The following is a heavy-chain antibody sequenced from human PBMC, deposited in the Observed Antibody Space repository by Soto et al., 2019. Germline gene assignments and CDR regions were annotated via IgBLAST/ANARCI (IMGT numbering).Heavy chain of an antibody. CDR3: ARDCSGGSCYPGMDV. Sequence: GGSLRLSCAASGFNFNSYTINWVRQAPGKRLGWLSSISSSGYIFSTDSVRGRFTISRDNAKNSVYLQINSLRAEDTAVYFCARDCSGGSCYPGMDVWGQGTTITVSS. D-gene: IGHD2-15*01. J-gene: IGHJ6*02. CDR1: GFNFNSYT. V-gene: IGHV3-21*01. CDR2: ISSSGYI.